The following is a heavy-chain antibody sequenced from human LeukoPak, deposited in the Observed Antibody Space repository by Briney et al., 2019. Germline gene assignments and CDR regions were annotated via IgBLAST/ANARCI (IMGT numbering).Heavy chain of an antibody. CDR1: GFTFSSYA. D-gene: IGHD6-6*01. CDR3: AKDLYTGSWYYGMDV. Sequence: GGSLRLSCAASGFTFSSYAMSWVRQAPGKGLEWVSAISGSGGNTYYADSVEGRFTISRDNSKNTLYLQMNSLRAEDTAVYYRAKDLYTGSWYYGMDVWGQGTTVTVSS. J-gene: IGHJ6*02. V-gene: IGHV3-23*01. CDR2: ISGSGGNT.